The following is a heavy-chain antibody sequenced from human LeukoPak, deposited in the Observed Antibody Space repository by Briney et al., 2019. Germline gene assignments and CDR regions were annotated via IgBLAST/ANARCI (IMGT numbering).Heavy chain of an antibody. D-gene: IGHD1-26*01. Sequence: SETLSLTCTVSRGSISNYYWAWIRQPPGKGLEWIGSIYYSGNPDYNPSLKSRVTMSVDTSRNQFSLKVNSVTAADTVVYYCARDEVGAIDYWGQGTLVTVSS. CDR3: ARDEVGAIDY. V-gene: IGHV4-39*07. J-gene: IGHJ4*02. CDR2: IYYSGNP. CDR1: RGSISNYY.